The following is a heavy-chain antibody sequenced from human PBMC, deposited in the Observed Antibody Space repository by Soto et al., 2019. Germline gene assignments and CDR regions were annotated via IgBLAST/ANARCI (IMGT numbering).Heavy chain of an antibody. CDR3: AKGRGGSGSLTPRVDF. Sequence: EVQLLESGGGLVQPGGSLRLSCAASGFTFNNYAMSWVRQAPGKGLEWVSAISGGGDTTSYADSVKGRFTVSRDGSKNTVYLQMNSLRAEDTAVYYCAKGRGGSGSLTPRVDFWGQGTLVTVSS. J-gene: IGHJ4*02. CDR2: ISGGGDTT. V-gene: IGHV3-23*01. CDR1: GFTFNNYA. D-gene: IGHD3-10*01.